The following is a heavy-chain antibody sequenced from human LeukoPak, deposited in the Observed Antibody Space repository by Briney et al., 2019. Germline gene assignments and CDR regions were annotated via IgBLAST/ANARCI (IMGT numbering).Heavy chain of an antibody. D-gene: IGHD3-22*01. CDR1: RFTFTTYT. V-gene: IGHV3-21*01. CDR3: ASVDYGDHYDISEYYYFVN. J-gene: IGHJ4*02. CDR2: ISGRRTYI. Sequence: GGSLRLSCAASRFTFTTYTMSWVRQAPGKGLEWVSLISGRRTYISYADSVKGRFTISRDNAKNSLYLQMNSLRAEDTAVYFCASVDYGDHYDISEYYYFVNWGQGTLVTVSS.